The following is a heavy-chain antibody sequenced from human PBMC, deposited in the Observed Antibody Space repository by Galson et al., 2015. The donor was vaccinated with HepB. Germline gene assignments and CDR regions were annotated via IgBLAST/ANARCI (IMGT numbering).Heavy chain of an antibody. Sequence: ETLSLTCTVSGASITGGVYSWGWIRQPPGKGLEWIGTISYSGTTFHNPSLRSRVTVSVDTSKNQFSLKLSSVTAADTAVYFCARDSPRIADAFDIWGQGTMVTVSS. D-gene: IGHD2-21*01. CDR1: GASITGGVYS. J-gene: IGHJ3*02. CDR2: ISYSGTT. CDR3: ARDSPRIADAFDI. V-gene: IGHV4-39*07.